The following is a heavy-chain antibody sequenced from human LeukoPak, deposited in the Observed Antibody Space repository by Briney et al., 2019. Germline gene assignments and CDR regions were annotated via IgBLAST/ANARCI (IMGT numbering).Heavy chain of an antibody. CDR3: ARDIIAAAGNDY. CDR2: INHSGST. D-gene: IGHD6-13*01. CDR1: GGSFSGYY. J-gene: IGHJ4*02. Sequence: KPSETLSLTCAVYGGSFSGYYWSWIRQPPGKGLEWIGEINHSGSTNYNPSLKSRVTISVDTSKNQFSLKLSSVTAADTAVYYCARDIIAAAGNDYWGQGTLVTVSS. V-gene: IGHV4-34*01.